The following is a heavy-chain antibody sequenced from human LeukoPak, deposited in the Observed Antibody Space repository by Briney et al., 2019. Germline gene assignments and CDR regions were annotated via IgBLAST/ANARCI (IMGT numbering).Heavy chain of an antibody. CDR1: GGSFSGYY. CDR3: ARDFGYGGNSLDY. D-gene: IGHD4-23*01. CDR2: IYYSGST. V-gene: IGHV4-59*01. J-gene: IGHJ4*02. Sequence: PSEALSLTCAVYGGSFSGYYWSWIRQPPGKGLEWIGYIYYSGSTNYNPSLKSRVTISVDTSKNQFSLKLTSVTAADTAVYYCARDFGYGGNSLDYWGQGTLVTVSS.